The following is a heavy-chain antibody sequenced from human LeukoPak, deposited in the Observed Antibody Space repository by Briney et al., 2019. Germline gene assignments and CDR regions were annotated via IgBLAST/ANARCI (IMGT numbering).Heavy chain of an antibody. Sequence: SETLSLTCAVYGGSFSGYYWSWIRQPPGKGLEWIGEINHSGSTNYNPSLKSRVAISVDTSKNQFSLKLSSVTAADTAVYYCARNSYGYWGLDYWGQGTLVTVSS. D-gene: IGHD5-18*01. V-gene: IGHV4-34*01. CDR1: GGSFSGYY. CDR2: INHSGST. J-gene: IGHJ4*02. CDR3: ARNSYGYWGLDY.